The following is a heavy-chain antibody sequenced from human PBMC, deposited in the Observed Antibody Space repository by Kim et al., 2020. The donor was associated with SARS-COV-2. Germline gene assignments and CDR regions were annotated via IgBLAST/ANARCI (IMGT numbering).Heavy chain of an antibody. CDR3: AKQASSQWLAFDY. CDR1: GDSVSSNSAA. CDR2: TYYRSKWYN. D-gene: IGHD6-19*01. J-gene: IGHJ4*02. V-gene: IGHV6-1*01. Sequence: SQTLSLTCAISGDSVSSNSAAWNWLRQSPSRGLEWLGRTYYRSKWYNDYAVSVKSRITINPDTSKNQFSLQLNSVTPEDTAVYYCAKQASSQWLAFDYWGQGTLVTVSS.